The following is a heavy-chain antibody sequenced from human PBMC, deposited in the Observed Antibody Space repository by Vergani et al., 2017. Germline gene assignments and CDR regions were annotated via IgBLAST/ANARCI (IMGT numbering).Heavy chain of an antibody. D-gene: IGHD6-19*01. V-gene: IGHV3-66*01. CDR1: GFTVSSNY. Sequence: EVQLVESGGGLVQPGGSLRLSSAASGFTVSSNYMSWVRQAPGKGLEWVSVIYSGGSTYYADSVKGRFTISRDNSKNTLYLQMNSLRAEDTAVYYCARXFPGRSGNIAVAATGYYGMDVWGQGTTVTVSS. J-gene: IGHJ6*02. CDR2: IYSGGST. CDR3: ARXFPGRSGNIAVAATGYYGMDV.